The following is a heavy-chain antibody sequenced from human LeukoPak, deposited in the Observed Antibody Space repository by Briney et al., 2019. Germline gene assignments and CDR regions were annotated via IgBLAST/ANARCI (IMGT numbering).Heavy chain of an antibody. CDR3: ARGDKFSGDY. D-gene: IGHD2-15*01. CDR1: GFTFSTYW. Sequence: GGFLRLSCAASGFTFSTYWMSWVRQAPGKGLEWVANIHQDGNEKYYVDSVKGRFTISRDNAKNSLYLQLNSLRAEDTAVYYCARGDKFSGDYWGQGTLVTVSS. J-gene: IGHJ4*02. V-gene: IGHV3-7*04. CDR2: IHQDGNEK.